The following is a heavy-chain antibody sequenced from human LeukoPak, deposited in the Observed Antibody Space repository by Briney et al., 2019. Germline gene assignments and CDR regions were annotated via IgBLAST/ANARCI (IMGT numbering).Heavy chain of an antibody. CDR3: ARVLIRERGPIDY. CDR2: IYSGGST. D-gene: IGHD1-26*01. CDR1: GFSVSSNY. V-gene: IGHV3-66*01. Sequence: PGGSLRLSCAASGFSVSSNYMSWVRQAPGKGLEWVSVIYSGGSTYYADSVKGRFTISRDNSKNTLYLQMNSLRAEDTAVYYCARVLIRERGPIDYWGQGTLVTVSS. J-gene: IGHJ4*02.